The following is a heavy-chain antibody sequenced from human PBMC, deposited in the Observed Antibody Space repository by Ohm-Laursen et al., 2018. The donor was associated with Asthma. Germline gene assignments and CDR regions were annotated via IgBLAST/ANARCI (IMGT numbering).Heavy chain of an antibody. J-gene: IGHJ4*02. Sequence: SLRLSCTASGLTFGDYAMHWVRQRPGKGLEWVSGIRWNSDSTGYVDSVKGRFTISRDNAKNSLYLQMNSLRAEDTAVYYCARDRSRSGHYPRPHDYWGQGTLITVSS. CDR3: ARDRSRSGHYPRPHDY. V-gene: IGHV3-9*01. CDR2: IRWNSDST. D-gene: IGHD3-22*01. CDR1: GLTFGDYA.